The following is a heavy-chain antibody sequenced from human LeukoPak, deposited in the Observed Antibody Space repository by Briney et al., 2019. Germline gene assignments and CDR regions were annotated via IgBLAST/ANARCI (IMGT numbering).Heavy chain of an antibody. Sequence: PSQTLSLTCTVSGGSITGHHWTWIRQPPGTGLEWIGYFHDSGDFNYNPSLKSRVTISMDMSNNQFSLRMSSVTSADTAMYYWARLLRAGGRKGDCFDIWGQGTMVTVSS. CDR1: GGSITGHH. D-gene: IGHD2-21*01. V-gene: IGHV4-59*08. CDR3: ARLLRAGGRKGDCFDI. J-gene: IGHJ3*02. CDR2: FHDSGDF.